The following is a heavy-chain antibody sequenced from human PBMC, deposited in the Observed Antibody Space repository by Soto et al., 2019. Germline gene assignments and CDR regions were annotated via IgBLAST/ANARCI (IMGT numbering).Heavy chain of an antibody. D-gene: IGHD1-26*01. J-gene: IGHJ3*01. Sequence: QVQLVQSGAEVKKPGASVRVSCKTSGYTFINYGITWVRQAPGQGLEWMGWLSAYNGDTSSSEKLQDRFTMTTDTSTTTVYMDLRSLTDDATAVYYCARWSAIVGGAEALDVWGQGTMVIVSS. CDR2: LSAYNGDT. V-gene: IGHV1-18*01. CDR3: ARWSAIVGGAEALDV. CDR1: GYTFINYG.